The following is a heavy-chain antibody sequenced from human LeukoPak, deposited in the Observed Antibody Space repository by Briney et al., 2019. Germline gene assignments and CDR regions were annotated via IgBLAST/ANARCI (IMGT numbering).Heavy chain of an antibody. CDR3: ARDLRQPSDY. Sequence: ASVKVSCKASGYTFNSYGISWVRQAPGQGLEWMGWISPNSGGTNYAQKFQGRVTMTRDTSISTAYMELSRLRSDDTAVYYCARDLRQPSDYWGQGTLVTVSS. CDR1: GYTFNSYG. CDR2: ISPNSGGT. D-gene: IGHD5/OR15-5a*01. V-gene: IGHV1-2*02. J-gene: IGHJ4*02.